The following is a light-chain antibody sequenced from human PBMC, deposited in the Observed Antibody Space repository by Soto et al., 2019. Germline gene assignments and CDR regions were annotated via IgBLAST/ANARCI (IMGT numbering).Light chain of an antibody. V-gene: IGKV1-8*01. CDR3: QLYSSHPRT. CDR1: QGISSY. J-gene: IGKJ1*01. Sequence: RSTMSLSSLSAPTGDRGTITCRASQGISSYLAWYQQKPGKAPKLLIYAASTLQSGVPSRFSGSGSGTDFTLTISCLQSEDFTTYYCQLYSSHPRTFAQGTKVDNK. CDR2: AAS.